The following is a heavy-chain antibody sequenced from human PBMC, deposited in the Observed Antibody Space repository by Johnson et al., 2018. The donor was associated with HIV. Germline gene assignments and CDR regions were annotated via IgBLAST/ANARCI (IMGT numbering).Heavy chain of an antibody. Sequence: VQLVESGGGLVKPGGSLRLSCAASGFTFSDYYMTWIRQAPGKGLEWVSYISRSGGTVYYADSVKGRFTISRDNAKNSLSLQMNSLRAEDTAWYYCASDSTPWGGDSVGYAFYIWGQGTMVTVSS. CDR3: ASDSTPWGGDSVGYAFYI. D-gene: IGHD4-17*01. J-gene: IGHJ3*02. CDR2: ISRSGGTV. V-gene: IGHV3-11*04. CDR1: GFTFSDYY.